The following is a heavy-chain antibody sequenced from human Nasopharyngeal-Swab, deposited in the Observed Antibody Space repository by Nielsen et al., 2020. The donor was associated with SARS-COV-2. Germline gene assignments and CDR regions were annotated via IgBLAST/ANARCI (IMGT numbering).Heavy chain of an antibody. Sequence: WIRQPPGKGLEWVSSISSSSSYIYYADSVKGRFTISRDNAKNSLYLQVNSLRAEDTAVYYCARSPYYDFWSDYYTSFDYWGQGTLVTVSS. D-gene: IGHD3-3*01. CDR2: ISSSSSYI. V-gene: IGHV3-21*01. CDR3: ARSPYYDFWSDYYTSFDY. J-gene: IGHJ4*02.